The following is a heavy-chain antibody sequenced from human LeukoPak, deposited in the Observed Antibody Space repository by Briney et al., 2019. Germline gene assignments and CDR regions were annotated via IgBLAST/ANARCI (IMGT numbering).Heavy chain of an antibody. Sequence: PGGSLRLSCAASGFTFGSYGMHWVRQAPGKGLEWVAFIRYDGSNKYYADSVKGRFTISRDNAKNSLYLQMNSLRAGDTALYYCARADSNIAARRIGFDYWGQGTLVTVSS. J-gene: IGHJ4*02. CDR3: ARADSNIAARRIGFDY. CDR1: GFTFGSYG. D-gene: IGHD6-6*01. CDR2: IRYDGSNK. V-gene: IGHV3-30*02.